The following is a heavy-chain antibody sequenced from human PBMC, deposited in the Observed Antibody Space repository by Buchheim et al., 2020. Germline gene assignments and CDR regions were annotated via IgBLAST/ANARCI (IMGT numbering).Heavy chain of an antibody. CDR2: INPSNTAT. J-gene: IGHJ6*02. Sequence: QVPLLQSGAEVKKPGASVKVSCKASGYTFTGYYLHWVRQAPGQGLEWIGRINPSNTATVLAERFQGRVTLTADTSIGTVYMELKRLTSDDTAIYYCARVRELRFSDHGLDIWGQGT. D-gene: IGHD3-3*01. CDR3: ARVRELRFSDHGLDI. CDR1: GYTFTGYY. V-gene: IGHV1-2*06.